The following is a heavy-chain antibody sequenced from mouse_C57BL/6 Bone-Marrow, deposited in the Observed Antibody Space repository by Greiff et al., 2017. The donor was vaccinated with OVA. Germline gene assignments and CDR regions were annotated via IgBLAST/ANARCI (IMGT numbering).Heavy chain of an antibody. V-gene: IGHV5-16*01. CDR2: INYDGSST. J-gene: IGHJ3*01. D-gene: IGHD2-5*01. CDR3: ARGKAYYSNRLPAWFAY. Sequence: EVKLMESEGGLVQPGSSMKLSCTASGFTFSDYYMAWVRQVPEKGLEWVANINYDGSSTYYLDSLKSRFIISRDNAKNILYLQMSSLKSEDTATYYCARGKAYYSNRLPAWFAYWGQGTLVTVSA. CDR1: GFTFSDYY.